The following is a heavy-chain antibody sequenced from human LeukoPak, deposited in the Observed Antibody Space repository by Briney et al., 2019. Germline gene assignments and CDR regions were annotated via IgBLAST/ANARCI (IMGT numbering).Heavy chain of an antibody. J-gene: IGHJ6*04. CDR3: ARVITMVRGVIKARYYYGMDV. V-gene: IGHV3-30*04. CDR1: GFTFSTYA. CDR2: IISDGSKK. D-gene: IGHD3-10*01. Sequence: GRSLRLSCAASGFTFSTYALHWIRQAPGKGLEWVAVIISDGSKKYYADSVKGRFTISRDNSKNTLYVQMNSLRAEDTAVYYCARVITMVRGVIKARYYYGMDVWGKGTTVTVSS.